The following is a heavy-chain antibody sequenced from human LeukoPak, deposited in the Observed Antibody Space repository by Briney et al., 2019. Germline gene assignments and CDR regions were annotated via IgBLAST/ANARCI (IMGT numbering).Heavy chain of an antibody. CDR1: GYTFTSYG. V-gene: IGHV1-18*01. CDR2: ISAYNGNT. CDR3: ARAGSMVRGVIIGNNWFDP. Sequence: ASVKVSCKASGYTFTSYGISWVRQAPGQGLEWMGWISAYNGNTNYAQKLQGRVAMTTDTSTNTAYMELRRLRSDDTAVYYCARAGSMVRGVIIGNNWFDPWGQGTLVTVSS. J-gene: IGHJ5*02. D-gene: IGHD3-10*01.